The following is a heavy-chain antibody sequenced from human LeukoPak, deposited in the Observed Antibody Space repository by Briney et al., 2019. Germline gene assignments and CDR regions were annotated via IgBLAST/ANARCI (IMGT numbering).Heavy chain of an antibody. V-gene: IGHV4-4*07. Sequence: SETLSLTCTVSGGSISGSYWSWIRQPTGRGLEWLGRIYTTGSTYYNPSLQSRVTMSVDTSKHQFSLEVRSVTAADTAVYYCASLSRVAGTFSEFLFWGQGTLVTVSS. CDR1: GGSISGSY. J-gene: IGHJ4*02. D-gene: IGHD1-7*01. CDR2: IYTTGST. CDR3: ASLSRVAGTFSEFLF.